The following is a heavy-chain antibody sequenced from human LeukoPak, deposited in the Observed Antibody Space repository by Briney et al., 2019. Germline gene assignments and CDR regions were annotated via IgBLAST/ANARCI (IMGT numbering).Heavy chain of an antibody. CDR1: GGSISSYY. CDR3: ARHMGLGYSYGYPYFDY. Sequence: PSETLSLTCTVSGGSISSYYWSWIRQPPGKGLEWIGYIYYSGSTNYNPSPKSLVTISVDTSKNQFSLKLSSVTAADTAVYYCARHMGLGYSYGYPYFDYWGQGTLVTVSS. CDR2: IYYSGST. D-gene: IGHD5-18*01. J-gene: IGHJ4*02. V-gene: IGHV4-59*08.